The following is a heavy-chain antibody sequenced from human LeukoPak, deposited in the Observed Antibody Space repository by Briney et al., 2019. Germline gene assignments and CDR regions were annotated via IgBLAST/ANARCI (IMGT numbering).Heavy chain of an antibody. V-gene: IGHV1-2*02. D-gene: IGHD2-8*01. CDR3: ARGGGWSEGDY. CDR1: GYTFTGYY. CDR2: INPKSGGT. Sequence: ASVKVSCKASGYTFTGYYLHWVRQAPGQGLEWMGWINPKSGGTNYAQKFQGRVTVTRDTSIDTAYMELRSLRSDDTAVYYCARGGGWSEGDYWGQGTLVTVSS. J-gene: IGHJ4*02.